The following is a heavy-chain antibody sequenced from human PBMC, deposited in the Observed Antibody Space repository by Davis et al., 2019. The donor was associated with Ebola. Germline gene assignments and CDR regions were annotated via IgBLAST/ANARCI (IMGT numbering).Heavy chain of an antibody. CDR1: GGTFSSYA. D-gene: IGHD5-18*01. CDR3: ARSRRIQLWFCSDY. J-gene: IGHJ4*02. Sequence: SVKVSCKASGGTFSSYAISWVRQAPGQGLEWMGGIIPIFGTANYAQKFQGRVTITADESTSTAYMELSSLRSEDTAVYYCARSRRIQLWFCSDYWGQGTLVTVSS. CDR2: IIPIFGTA. V-gene: IGHV1-69*13.